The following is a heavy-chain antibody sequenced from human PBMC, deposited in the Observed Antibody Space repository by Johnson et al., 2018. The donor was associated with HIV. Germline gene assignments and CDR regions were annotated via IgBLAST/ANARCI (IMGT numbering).Heavy chain of an antibody. CDR2: IRSKAYGGTR. Sequence: VQLVESGGALVQPGRSLRLSCTASGFTFGDYGLNWVRQAPGKGLEWVSFIRSKAYGGTREYAASVKGRLTISRDDSKNIVYLQMNSLKTEDTGVYYCTRGGITIFGVVDAFDIWGQGTMITVSS. D-gene: IGHD3-3*01. CDR1: GFTFGDYG. CDR3: TRGGITIFGVVDAFDI. V-gene: IGHV3-49*04. J-gene: IGHJ3*02.